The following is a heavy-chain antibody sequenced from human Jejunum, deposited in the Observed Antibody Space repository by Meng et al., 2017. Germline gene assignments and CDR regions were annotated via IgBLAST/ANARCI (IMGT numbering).Heavy chain of an antibody. CDR2: IYDSGSI. D-gene: IGHD6-19*01. CDR1: GCSFSRGSW. J-gene: IGHJ2*01. CDR3: ARGTSPPRSGWWTGFFDV. V-gene: IGHV4-4*02. Sequence: QLQLPESGSGRVKPSGTLSLSCGVSGCSFSRGSWWGWIRQPPGKGLEWIGEIYDSGSINYNPSLGSRATISVDKSKNQFSLKLISMTAADTAVYFCARGTSPPRSGWWTGFFDVWGRGTLVTVSS.